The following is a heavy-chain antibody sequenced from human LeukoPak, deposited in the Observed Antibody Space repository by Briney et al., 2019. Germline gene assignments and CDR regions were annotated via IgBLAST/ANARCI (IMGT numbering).Heavy chain of an antibody. CDR2: ISSSDNTM. Sequence: GGSLRLSCAASGFNLSSYEKNWLRQAPGKGLEWVSYISSSDNTMYYADSVKGRFTISRDNAKNSLYLQMNSLRAEDTAVYYCARINWFDPWGEGTLVTVSS. V-gene: IGHV3-48*03. CDR1: GFNLSSYE. CDR3: ARINWFDP. J-gene: IGHJ5*02.